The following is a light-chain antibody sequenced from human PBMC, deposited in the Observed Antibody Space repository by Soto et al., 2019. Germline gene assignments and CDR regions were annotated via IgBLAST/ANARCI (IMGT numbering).Light chain of an antibody. Sequence: DIQMTQSPSTLSASVGYRVTITCRASHNIYSWLAWYQQKPGKAPRLLIHDASSLESGVPARFSGSGSGTEFPLSISSLQPDDFATYYCQQYNYYWTFGQGTTGDIK. J-gene: IGKJ1*01. V-gene: IGKV1-5*01. CDR1: HNIYSW. CDR3: QQYNYYWT. CDR2: DAS.